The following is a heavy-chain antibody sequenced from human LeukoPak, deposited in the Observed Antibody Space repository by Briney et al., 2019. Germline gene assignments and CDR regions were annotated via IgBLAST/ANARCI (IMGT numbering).Heavy chain of an antibody. J-gene: IGHJ4*02. V-gene: IGHV3-23*01. Sequence: HPGGSLRLSCAASGFTFSSHGMSWVRQAPGKGLEWVSTISGSGDNTYYADSVKGRFTISRDNSKNTLYLQMNSLRAEDTAVYYCARQWLINGWGQGILVTVSS. D-gene: IGHD6-19*01. CDR2: ISGSGDNT. CDR1: GFTFSSHG. CDR3: ARQWLING.